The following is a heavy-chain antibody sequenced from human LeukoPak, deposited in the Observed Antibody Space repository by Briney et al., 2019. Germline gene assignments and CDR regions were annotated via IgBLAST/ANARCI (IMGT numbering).Heavy chain of an antibody. D-gene: IGHD3-3*01. J-gene: IGHJ1*01. CDR3: ARLVGGYYRSPYFQH. CDR2: IYHSGST. V-gene: IGHV4-38-2*02. Sequence: SETLSLTCTVSGYSISSGYYWGWIRQPPGKGLEWIGSIYHSGSTYYNPSLKSRVTISVDTSKNQFSLKLSSVTAADTAVYYCARLVGGYYRSPYFQHWGQGTLVTVSS. CDR1: GYSISSGYY.